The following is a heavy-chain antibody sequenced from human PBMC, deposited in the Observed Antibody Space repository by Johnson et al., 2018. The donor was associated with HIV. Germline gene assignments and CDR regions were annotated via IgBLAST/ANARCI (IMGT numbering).Heavy chain of an antibody. V-gene: IGHV3-7*01. CDR1: GFTFSSYW. J-gene: IGHJ3*02. CDR3: ARQLGYYYDSSGYYAEPDDAFDI. D-gene: IGHD3-22*01. CDR2: IKQDGSEN. Sequence: VQLVESGGGLAQPGGSLRLSCAASGFTFSSYWMSWVRQAPGQGLEWVANIKQDGSENYYVDSVKGRVTISSDNAKLSLYLQMNSLRAEDTAVYYCARQLGYYYDSSGYYAEPDDAFDIWGQGTMVTVSS.